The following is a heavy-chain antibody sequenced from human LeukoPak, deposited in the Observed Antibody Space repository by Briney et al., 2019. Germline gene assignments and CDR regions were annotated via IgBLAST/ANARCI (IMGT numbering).Heavy chain of an antibody. CDR3: ARPSYSSGWYDAFDI. D-gene: IGHD6-19*01. CDR1: GFTFSSYE. Sequence: PGGSLRLSCAASGFTFSSYEMNWVRQAPGKGLEWVSYISRSGTTIYYADSVKGRFTISRDNAKNSLYLQMNSLRAEDTAVYYCARPSYSSGWYDAFDIWGQGTMVTVSS. CDR2: ISRSGTTI. J-gene: IGHJ3*02. V-gene: IGHV3-48*03.